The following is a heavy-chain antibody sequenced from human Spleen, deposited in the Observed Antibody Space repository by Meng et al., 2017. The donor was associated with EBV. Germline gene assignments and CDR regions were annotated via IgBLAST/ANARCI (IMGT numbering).Heavy chain of an antibody. J-gene: IGHJ5*02. CDR2: IFHTGST. D-gene: IGHD3-16*02. CDR3: ALFVWGSYRDNWFDP. CDR1: GGSISSNNW. Sequence: QVQRQGSGPGLVKPSGTLSLTCAVSGGSISSNNWWNWVRQPPGKGLEWIGEIFHTGSTNYNPSLKSRVSISIDKSKNQFSLKLNSVTAADTAVYYCALFVWGSYRDNWFDPWGQGTLVTVSS. V-gene: IGHV4-4*02.